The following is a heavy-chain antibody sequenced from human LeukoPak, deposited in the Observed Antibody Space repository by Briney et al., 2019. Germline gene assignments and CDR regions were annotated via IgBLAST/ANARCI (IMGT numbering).Heavy chain of an antibody. V-gene: IGHV4-59*01. J-gene: IGHJ4*02. CDR1: GGSMSTYY. Sequence: PSETLSLTCTVSGGSMSTYYWSWIRQPPGKGLEWIGYIYDSLSTDYNPSLKSRVTISVDMSKKQFSLKLTSVTAADTAVYYCARRSWYVDYWGQGTLVTVSS. CDR2: IYDSLST. D-gene: IGHD6-13*01. CDR3: ARRSWYVDY.